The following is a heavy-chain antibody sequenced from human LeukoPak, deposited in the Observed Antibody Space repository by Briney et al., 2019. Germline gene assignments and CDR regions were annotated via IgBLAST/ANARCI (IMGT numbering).Heavy chain of an antibody. CDR1: GGSISSYY. CDR3: ARVTITGTLYWFDP. Sequence: PSETLSLTCTVSGGSISSYYWSWIRQPPGKGLEWIGYIYYSGSTNYNPSLKSRVTISVDTSKNQFSLKLSSVTAADTAVCYCARVTITGTLYWFDPWGQGTLVTVSS. D-gene: IGHD1-7*01. J-gene: IGHJ5*02. CDR2: IYYSGST. V-gene: IGHV4-59*01.